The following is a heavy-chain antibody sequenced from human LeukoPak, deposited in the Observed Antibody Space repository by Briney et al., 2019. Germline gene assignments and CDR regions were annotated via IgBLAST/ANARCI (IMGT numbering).Heavy chain of an antibody. J-gene: IGHJ6*03. V-gene: IGHV1-69*05. CDR3: ARGPTAYYYYYMDV. Sequence: GSSVTVSCKASGGTFSSYVISWVREAPGQGLEWMGGIIPIFGTANYAQKFQGRVTITTDESTSTVYMELSSLRSEDTAVYYCARGPTAYYYYYMDVWGKGTTVTVSS. CDR1: GGTFSSYV. CDR2: IIPIFGTA.